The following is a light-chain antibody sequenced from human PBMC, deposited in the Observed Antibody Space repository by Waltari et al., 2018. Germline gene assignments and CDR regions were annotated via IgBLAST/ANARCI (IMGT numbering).Light chain of an antibody. CDR3: MQALQTPPYT. V-gene: IGKV2-28*01. CDR2: LGS. Sequence: DIWMTNYPLPLPVPPGRPAASSCSSIQSLLHSNGYNYLDWYLQKPGQSPQLLIYLGSNRASGVPDRFSGSGSGTDFTLRISRVEAEDVGIYYCMQALQTPPYTFGQGTKLEIK. J-gene: IGKJ2*01. CDR1: QSLLHSNGYNY.